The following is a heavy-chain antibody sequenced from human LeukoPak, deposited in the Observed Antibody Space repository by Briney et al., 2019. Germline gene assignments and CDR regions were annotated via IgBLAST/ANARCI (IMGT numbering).Heavy chain of an antibody. CDR3: ARDSACLNFDY. V-gene: IGHV3-48*01. CDR1: GFTFSSYS. J-gene: IGHJ4*02. CDR2: ISSSSSTI. D-gene: IGHD5/OR15-5a*01. Sequence: GGSLRLSCAASGFTFSSYSMNWVRQAPGKGLEWVSYISSSSSTIYYADSVKGRFTISRDNAKNSLYLQMNSLRAEDTAVYYCARDSACLNFDYWGQGTLVTVSS.